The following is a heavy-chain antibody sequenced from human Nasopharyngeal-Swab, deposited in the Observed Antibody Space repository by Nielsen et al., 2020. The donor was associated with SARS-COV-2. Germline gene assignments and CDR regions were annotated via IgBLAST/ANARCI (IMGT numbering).Heavy chain of an antibody. D-gene: IGHD1-26*01. V-gene: IGHV1-46*01. CDR1: GYTFTSYY. CDR2: INPSGGST. J-gene: IGHJ4*02. Sequence: ASVKVSCKASGYTFTSYYMHWVRQAPGQGLEWMGIINPSGGSTSYAQKFQGRVTITRDTSASTAYMELSSLRSEDTAVYYCARGGRELPFDYWGQGTLVTVSS. CDR3: ARGGRELPFDY.